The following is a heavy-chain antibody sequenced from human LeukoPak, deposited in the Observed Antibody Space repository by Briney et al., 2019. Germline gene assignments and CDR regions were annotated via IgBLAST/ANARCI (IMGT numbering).Heavy chain of an antibody. Sequence: GGSLRLSCAASGFTFSSYSMNWVRQAPGKGLEWVSSISSSSSYIYYADSVKGRFTISRDNSKNTLYLQMNSLRAEDTAVYYCARATEGATANFDYWGQGTLVTVSS. D-gene: IGHD1-26*01. V-gene: IGHV3-21*01. CDR3: ARATEGATANFDY. CDR2: ISSSSSYI. J-gene: IGHJ4*02. CDR1: GFTFSSYS.